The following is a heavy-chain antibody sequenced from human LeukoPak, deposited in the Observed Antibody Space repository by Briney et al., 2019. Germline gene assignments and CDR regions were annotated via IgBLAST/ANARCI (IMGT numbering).Heavy chain of an antibody. D-gene: IGHD5-18*01. V-gene: IGHV3-7*01. CDR1: GFTFSSYS. J-gene: IGHJ4*02. CDR2: INKDGSEK. CDR3: ARDLSGVTGYTYGRGIDY. Sequence: GGSLRLSCAASGFTFSSYSMNWVRQAPGKGLEWVANINKDGSEKYYVDSVKGRFTISRDNAKTSLYLQMNSLRAEDTAVYYCARDLSGVTGYTYGRGIDYWGQRTLVSVPS.